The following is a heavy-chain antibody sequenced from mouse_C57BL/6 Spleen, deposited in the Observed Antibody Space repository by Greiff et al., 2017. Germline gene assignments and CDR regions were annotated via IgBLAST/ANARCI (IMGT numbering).Heavy chain of an antibody. V-gene: IGHV1-59*01. CDR3: ARDGSNY. D-gene: IGHD1-1*01. Sequence: QVQLQQPGAELVRPGTSVKLSCKASGYTFTSYWMHWVKQRPGQGLEWIGVIDPSDSYTNYNQKFKGKATLTVDTSSSTAYMQLSSRTSEDSAVYYCARDGSNYWGQGTTLTVSS. CDR1: GYTFTSYW. CDR2: IDPSDSYT. J-gene: IGHJ2*01.